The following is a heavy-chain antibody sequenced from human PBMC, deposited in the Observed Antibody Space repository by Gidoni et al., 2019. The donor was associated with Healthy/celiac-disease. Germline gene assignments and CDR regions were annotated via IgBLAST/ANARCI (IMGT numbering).Heavy chain of an antibody. CDR3: ARAELLWFGESLLNYYYGMDV. CDR1: GFTLSIHA. J-gene: IGHJ6*02. Sequence: VQLVASGGGVVPPGRSLRLSCPRSGFTLSIHALQWARQAPGKGLEWVAVIGYDGSNKYYADSVKGRFTISRDNSKNTLYLQMNSLRAEDTAVYYCARAELLWFGESLLNYYYGMDVWGQGTTVTVSS. CDR2: IGYDGSNK. D-gene: IGHD3-10*01. V-gene: IGHV3-33*01.